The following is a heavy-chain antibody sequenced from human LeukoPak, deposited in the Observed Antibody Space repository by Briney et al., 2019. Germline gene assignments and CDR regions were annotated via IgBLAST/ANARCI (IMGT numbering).Heavy chain of an antibody. CDR3: ARGYCGSASCYGVFDY. Sequence: SETLSLTCTVSGGSFSSGSYYWSWIRQPPGKGLEWIGYIYDSGSTNYNPSLKSRVTISVDTSKNQFSLKLSSVTAADTAVYYCARGYCGSASCYGVFDYWGQGTLVTVSS. D-gene: IGHD2-2*01. CDR2: IYDSGST. V-gene: IGHV4-61*01. CDR1: GGSFSSGSYY. J-gene: IGHJ4*02.